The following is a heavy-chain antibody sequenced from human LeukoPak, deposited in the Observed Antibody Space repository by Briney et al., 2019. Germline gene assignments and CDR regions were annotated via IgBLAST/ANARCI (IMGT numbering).Heavy chain of an antibody. CDR3: ARDRLMIYYGSETPGNWFDP. CDR2: TYSDGST. D-gene: IGHD3-10*01. CDR1: GFTFSSHG. Sequence: TGGSLRLSCAVSGFTFSSHGMGWVRQAPGKGLEWVSVTYSDGSTYYADSVRGRFIISRDSSKNTLYLQMNSLRAEDTAVYYCARDRLMIYYGSETPGNWFDPWGQGTLVTVSS. V-gene: IGHV3-53*01. J-gene: IGHJ5*02.